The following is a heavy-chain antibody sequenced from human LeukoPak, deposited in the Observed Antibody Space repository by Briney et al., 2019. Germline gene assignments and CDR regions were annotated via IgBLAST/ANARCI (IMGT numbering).Heavy chain of an antibody. D-gene: IGHD6-19*01. CDR1: GFSFSSYA. CDR2: ISSNGGST. J-gene: IGHJ1*01. Sequence: GGSLRLSCAASGFSFSSYAMHWVRQAPGKGLEYVSVISSNGGSTYYAKSVKDRFSISRDNSKNTVYLQMDSLRADDTAVYYCARGDYSSGWNPAPNNAEHFLYWGQGTLVIVSS. V-gene: IGHV3-64*01. CDR3: ARGDYSSGWNPAPNNAEHFLY.